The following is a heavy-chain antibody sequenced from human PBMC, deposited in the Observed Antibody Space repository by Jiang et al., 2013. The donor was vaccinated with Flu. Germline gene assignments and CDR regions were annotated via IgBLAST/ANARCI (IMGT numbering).Heavy chain of an antibody. Sequence: QLVESGAEVKKPGASVKVSCKASGYTFTSYYMHWVRQAPGQGLEWMGIINPSGGSTSYAQKFQGRVTMTRDTPTSTVYMELSSLRSEDTAVYYCARDGAVAAYEAFFDYWGQGTLVTVSS. CDR3: ARDGAVAAYEAFFDY. J-gene: IGHJ4*02. D-gene: IGHD6-19*01. CDR1: GYTFTSYY. CDR2: INPSGGST. V-gene: IGHV1-46*01.